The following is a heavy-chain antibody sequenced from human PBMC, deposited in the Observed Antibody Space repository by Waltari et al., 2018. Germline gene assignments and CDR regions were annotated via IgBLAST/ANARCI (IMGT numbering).Heavy chain of an antibody. D-gene: IGHD2-15*01. CDR3: ARDAVADAFDI. Sequence: EVQLVESGGGLIQPGGSRRLSCAASGFTVSSNYMSWVRQAPGKGREWVIVIDSGCSTYYADSVKGRFTISRDNSKNTLYLQMNSLRAEDTAVYYCARDAVADAFDIWGQGTMVTVSS. J-gene: IGHJ3*02. CDR1: GFTVSSNY. CDR2: IDSGCST. V-gene: IGHV3-53*01.